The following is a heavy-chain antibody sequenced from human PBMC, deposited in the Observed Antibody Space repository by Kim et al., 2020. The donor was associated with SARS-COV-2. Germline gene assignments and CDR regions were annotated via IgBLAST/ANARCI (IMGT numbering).Heavy chain of an antibody. D-gene: IGHD3-22*01. J-gene: IGHJ3*02. CDR2: IDPSDSYT. CDR3: ARLGYYDSSGYYVPDAFDI. CDR1: GYSFTSYW. V-gene: IGHV5-10-1*01. Sequence: GESLKISCKGSGYSFTSYWISWVRQMPGKGLEWMGRIDPSDSYTNYSPSFQGHVTISADKSISTAYLQWSSLKASDTAMYYCARLGYYDSSGYYVPDAFDIWGQGTMVTVSS.